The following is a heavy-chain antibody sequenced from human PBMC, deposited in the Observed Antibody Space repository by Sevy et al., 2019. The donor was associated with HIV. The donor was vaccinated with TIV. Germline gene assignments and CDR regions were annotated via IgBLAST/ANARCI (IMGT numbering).Heavy chain of an antibody. V-gene: IGHV3-23*01. D-gene: IGHD3-22*01. CDR2: ISGSGGST. J-gene: IGHJ5*02. CDR1: GFTFSSYA. CDR3: AKDWYYYDSSGYYPNWFDP. Sequence: GGSLRLSCAASGFTFSSYAMSWVRQAPGKGLEWVSAISGSGGSTYYADSVKGRFTISRDNSKNTLYLQMNSLRAEDTVVYYCAKDWYYYDSSGYYPNWFDPWGQGTLVTVSS.